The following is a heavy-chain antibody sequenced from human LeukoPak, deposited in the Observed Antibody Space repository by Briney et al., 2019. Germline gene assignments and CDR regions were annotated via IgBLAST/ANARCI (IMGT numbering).Heavy chain of an antibody. V-gene: IGHV4-34*01. CDR3: ARAVVRAAAGTGWFDP. Sequence: PSETLSLTCAVYGGSFSGYYWSWIRQPPGKGLEWIGEINHSGSTNYNPPLKSRVTISVDTSKNQFSLKLSSVTAADTAVYYCARAVVRAAAGTGWFDPWGQGTLVTVSS. CDR1: GGSFSGYY. D-gene: IGHD6-13*01. J-gene: IGHJ5*02. CDR2: INHSGST.